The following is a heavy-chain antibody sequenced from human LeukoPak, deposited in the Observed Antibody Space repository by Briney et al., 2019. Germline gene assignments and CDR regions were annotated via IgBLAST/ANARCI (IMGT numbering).Heavy chain of an antibody. J-gene: IGHJ6*02. Sequence: GGSLRLSCAASGFSFSDYSMNWVRQAPGKGLEWVSYINSRSSNIHYADSVKGRFTISRDNAKNSLFLQMNRLRAGDTAVYYCARGTTVTTNYYYYGMDVWGQGTTVTVS. CDR1: GFSFSDYS. CDR2: INSRSSNI. CDR3: ARGTTVTTNYYYYGMDV. D-gene: IGHD4-17*01. V-gene: IGHV3-48*01.